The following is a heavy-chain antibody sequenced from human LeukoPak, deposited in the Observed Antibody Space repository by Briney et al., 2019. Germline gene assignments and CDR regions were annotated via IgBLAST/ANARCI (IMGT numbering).Heavy chain of an antibody. CDR3: ARDDNSWFDP. J-gene: IGHJ5*02. Sequence: GGSPRLSCAASGFTFSSYWMHWVRQAPGKGLVWVSRIYSDWSSTSYADSVKGRFTISRDNAKNTLYLQMNSLRAEDTAMYYCARDDNSWFDPWGQGTLVTVSS. V-gene: IGHV3-74*01. D-gene: IGHD2/OR15-2a*01. CDR2: IYSDWSST. CDR1: GFTFSSYW.